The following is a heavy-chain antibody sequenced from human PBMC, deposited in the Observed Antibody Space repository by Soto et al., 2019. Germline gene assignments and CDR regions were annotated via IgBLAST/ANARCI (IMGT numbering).Heavy chain of an antibody. Sequence: SVKGSCKASGGTFSSYAISWVRQAPGQGLEWMGGIIPISDTTNYAQKFQGRVTITADESTSTAYMELSSPRSEDTAVYYCARSQGSSTSLEIYYYYYYGMDVWGQGTTVTVSS. V-gene: IGHV1-69*13. CDR1: GGTFSSYA. D-gene: IGHD2-2*01. CDR2: IIPISDTT. CDR3: ARSQGSSTSLEIYYYYYYGMDV. J-gene: IGHJ6*02.